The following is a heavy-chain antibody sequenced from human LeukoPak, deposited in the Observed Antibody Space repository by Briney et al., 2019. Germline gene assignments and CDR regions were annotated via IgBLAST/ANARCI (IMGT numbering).Heavy chain of an antibody. CDR3: ARRAHYYGSGSYYDY. J-gene: IGHJ4*02. CDR1: GGSISSSSYY. Sequence: SETLSLTCTVSGGSISSSSYYWGWIRQPPGKGLEWIGSIHYSGSTYYNPSLKSRVTISVDTSKNQFSLKLSSVTAADTAVYYCARRAHYYGSGSYYDYWGQGTLVTVSS. CDR2: IHYSGST. D-gene: IGHD3-10*01. V-gene: IGHV4-39*01.